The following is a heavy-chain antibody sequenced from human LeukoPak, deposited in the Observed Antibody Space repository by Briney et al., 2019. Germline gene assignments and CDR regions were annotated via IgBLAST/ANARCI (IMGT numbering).Heavy chain of an antibody. V-gene: IGHV4-59*01. D-gene: IGHD1-26*01. Sequence: SETLSLTCTVSGGSISSYYWSWIRQPPGKGLEWIGYIYYSGSTNYNPSLKSRVTISVDTSKNQFSLKLSSVTAADTAVYYCATGRSIVGATFDYWGQGTLVTVSS. J-gene: IGHJ4*02. CDR3: ATGRSIVGATFDY. CDR1: GGSISSYY. CDR2: IYYSGST.